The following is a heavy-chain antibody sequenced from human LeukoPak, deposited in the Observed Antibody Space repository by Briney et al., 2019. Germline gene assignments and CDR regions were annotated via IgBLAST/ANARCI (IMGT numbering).Heavy chain of an antibody. V-gene: IGHV4-39*07. CDR2: IYYTGST. J-gene: IGHJ4*02. Sequence: GSLRLSCAASGFTFSSYAMHWVRQPPGKGLEWIGTIYYTGSTYYNPSLKSRVTISVDTSKNQFSLKLTSVTAADTAVYYCARAVGTDGYNLWVYWGQGTLVTVSS. CDR1: GFTFSSYA. CDR3: ARAVGTDGYNLWVY. D-gene: IGHD5-24*01.